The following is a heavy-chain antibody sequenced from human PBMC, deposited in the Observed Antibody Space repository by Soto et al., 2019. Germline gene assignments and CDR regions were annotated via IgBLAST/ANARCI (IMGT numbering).Heavy chain of an antibody. CDR3: ARGGHFTFGFDY. CDR1: GFTFSTSS. D-gene: IGHD3-16*01. Sequence: EVQLLESGGGLVQPGGSLRLSCAASGFTFSTSSMSWVRQAPGKGLEWVSAISGDSGAIYYADSVKGRFTISRDNSRDTLYLQMNSLRAEDTALYFCARGGHFTFGFDYWGQGTLISVSS. CDR2: ISGDSGAI. J-gene: IGHJ4*02. V-gene: IGHV3-23*01.